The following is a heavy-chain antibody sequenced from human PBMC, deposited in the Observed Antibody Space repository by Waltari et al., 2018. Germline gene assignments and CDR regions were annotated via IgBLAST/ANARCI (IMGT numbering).Heavy chain of an antibody. Sequence: QVQLQESGPGLVKPSQTLSLTCTVSGGSIRSGGYYWSWIRQHPGKGLEWIGYIYYSGSTYYNPSLKSRVTISVDTSKNQFSLKLSSVTAADTAVYYCARVALVPYYYYYGMDVWGQGTTVTVSS. J-gene: IGHJ6*02. CDR2: IYYSGST. CDR1: GGSIRSGGYY. CDR3: ARVALVPYYYYYGMDV. D-gene: IGHD6-13*01. V-gene: IGHV4-31*03.